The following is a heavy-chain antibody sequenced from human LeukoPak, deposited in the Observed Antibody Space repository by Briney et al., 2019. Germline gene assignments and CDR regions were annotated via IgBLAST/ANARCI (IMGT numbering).Heavy chain of an antibody. D-gene: IGHD3-16*01. J-gene: IGHJ4*02. V-gene: IGHV4-34*01. CDR2: INHSGST. CDR1: GGSFSGYY. CDR3: ARGLPRYXYVXGSPPXYYFDY. Sequence: SETLSLTCAVYGGSFSGYYWSWIRQPPGKGLEWIGEINHSGSTNYNPSLKSRVTISVDTSKNQFSLKLSSVTAADTAVYYCARGLPRYXYVXGSPPXYYFDYWGQGTLVTVS.